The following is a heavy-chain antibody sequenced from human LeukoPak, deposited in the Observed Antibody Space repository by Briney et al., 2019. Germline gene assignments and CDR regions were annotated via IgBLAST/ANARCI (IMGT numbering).Heavy chain of an antibody. J-gene: IGHJ4*02. Sequence: PGGSLRLSCAASGFTFSSYGMHWVRQAPGKGLEWVAFIRYDGSNKYYADSVKGRFTISRDNSKNTLYLQMNSLRAEDTAVYYCAKAGIAARPGDYWGQGTLVTASS. CDR1: GFTFSSYG. CDR3: AKAGIAARPGDY. D-gene: IGHD6-6*01. CDR2: IRYDGSNK. V-gene: IGHV3-30*02.